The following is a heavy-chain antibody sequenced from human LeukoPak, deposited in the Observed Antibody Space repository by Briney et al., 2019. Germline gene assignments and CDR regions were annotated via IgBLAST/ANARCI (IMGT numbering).Heavy chain of an antibody. Sequence: GESLKISCKGFGYSFTSYWIAWVRQMPGKGLEWMGVIYPSNSDTKYSPSFQGQVTISADKSISTAYLQWSNLKASDTAMYYCARRYTIFGVVTIDYWGQGTLVTVSS. V-gene: IGHV5-51*01. J-gene: IGHJ4*02. CDR3: ARRYTIFGVVTIDY. CDR1: GYSFTSYW. CDR2: IYPSNSDT. D-gene: IGHD3-3*01.